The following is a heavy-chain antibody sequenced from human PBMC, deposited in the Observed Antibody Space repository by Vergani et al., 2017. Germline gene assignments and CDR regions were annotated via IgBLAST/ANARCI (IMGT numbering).Heavy chain of an antibody. CDR2: IWYDGSNK. CDR1: GFTFSSYG. Sequence: QVQLVESGGGVVQPGRSLRLSCAASGFTFSSYGMHWVRQAPGKGLEWVAVIWYDGSNKYYADSVKGRFTISRDNSKNTLYLQMNSLRAEDTAVYYCAREIYYYYXMDVWGQGTTVTVSS. CDR3: AREIYYYYXMDV. J-gene: IGHJ6*02. V-gene: IGHV3-33*01.